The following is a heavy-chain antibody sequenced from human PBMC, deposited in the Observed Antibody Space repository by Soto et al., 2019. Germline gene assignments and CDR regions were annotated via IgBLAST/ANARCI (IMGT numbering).Heavy chain of an antibody. CDR2: IYYSGRT. D-gene: IGHD1-26*01. CDR1: PDSFSSGVSY. CDR3: ATGRGSNYPKNFDN. Sequence: QTLSLTCTVSPDSFSSGVSYWTCIRQHPGKGLEWIGYIYYSGRTYYNLSLKSRVTISVDTSKNQFSLKLSSVTAADTAVYYCATGRGSNYPKNFDNWGQGTLVAVSS. V-gene: IGHV4-31*03. J-gene: IGHJ4*02.